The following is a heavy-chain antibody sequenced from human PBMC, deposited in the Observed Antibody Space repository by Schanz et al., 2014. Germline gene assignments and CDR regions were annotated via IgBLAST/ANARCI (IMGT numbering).Heavy chain of an antibody. V-gene: IGHV3-33*01. J-gene: IGHJ4*02. CDR3: ARGIGGYGANNCFDY. CDR1: GFIFSSYG. CDR2: IWYDENNK. Sequence: QVQLVESGGGVVQPGRSLRLSCAASGFIFSSYGLHWVRQAPGKGLEWVAVIWYDENNKYYADSVKGRFTMSRDNSKNTLYLQMNSLRSEDTAVYSCARGIGGYGANNCFDYWGQGTLVTVSS. D-gene: IGHD5-12*01.